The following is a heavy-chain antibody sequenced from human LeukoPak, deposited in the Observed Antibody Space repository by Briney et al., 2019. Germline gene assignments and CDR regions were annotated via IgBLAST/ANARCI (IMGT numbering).Heavy chain of an antibody. CDR3: ARDGDYYYYYMDV. J-gene: IGHJ6*03. Sequence: PGGSLRLSCAASGFTFDDYGMSWVRQAPGKGLEWVSGINWNGGSTGYADSVKGRFTISRDNAKYSLYLQMNSLRAEDTALYYCARDGDYYYYYMDVWGKGTTVTVSS. D-gene: IGHD3-10*01. V-gene: IGHV3-20*04. CDR2: INWNGGST. CDR1: GFTFDDYG.